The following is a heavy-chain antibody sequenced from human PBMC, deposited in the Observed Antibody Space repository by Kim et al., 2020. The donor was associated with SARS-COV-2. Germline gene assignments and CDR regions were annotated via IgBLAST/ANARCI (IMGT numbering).Heavy chain of an antibody. CDR3: RSGFLREGDNWFDP. J-gene: IGHJ5*02. D-gene: IGHD3-3*01. V-gene: IGHV3-73*01. Sequence: AASVKGRFTISRDDSKNTAYLQMNSLKTEDTAVYYCRSGFLREGDNWFDPWGQGIPVIVSS.